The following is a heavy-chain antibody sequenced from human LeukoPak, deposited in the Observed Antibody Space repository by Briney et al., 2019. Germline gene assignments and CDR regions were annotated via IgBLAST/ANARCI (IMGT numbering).Heavy chain of an antibody. CDR1: GYTFTSYG. V-gene: IGHV1-18*01. CDR2: ISAYNGNT. D-gene: IGHD2-15*01. CDR3: ARDPPRIVVVVAAMNYYGMDV. J-gene: IGHJ6*02. Sequence: GASVKVSCKASGYTFTSYGISWVRQAPGQGLEWMGWISAYNGNTNYAQKLQGRVTMTTDTSTSTAYMEPRSLRSDDTAVYYCARDPPRIVVVVAAMNYYGMDVWGQGTTVTVSS.